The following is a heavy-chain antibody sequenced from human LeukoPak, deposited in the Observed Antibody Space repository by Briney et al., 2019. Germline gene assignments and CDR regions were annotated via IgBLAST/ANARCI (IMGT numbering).Heavy chain of an antibody. J-gene: IGHJ4*02. Sequence: GGSLWLSCTVSGFIVSINSMSWVRQAPGKGLEWVSFIYSGGNTHYSDSVKGRFTISRDNSKNTLYLHMNSLRAEDTAVYYCARRAGEYSHPYDYWGQGTLVTVSS. D-gene: IGHD4-17*01. V-gene: IGHV3-53*01. CDR1: GFIVSINS. CDR2: IYSGGNT. CDR3: ARRAGEYSHPYDY.